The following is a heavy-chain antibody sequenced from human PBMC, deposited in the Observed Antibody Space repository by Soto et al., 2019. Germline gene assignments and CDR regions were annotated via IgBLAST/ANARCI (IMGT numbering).Heavy chain of an antibody. CDR1: GYTLTELS. J-gene: IGHJ6*02. CDR3: ATSTLRFLEWWRDYYYYYGMDV. CDR2: FDPEDGET. D-gene: IGHD3-3*01. Sequence: ASVKVSCKVSGYTLTELSMHWVRQAPGKGLEWMGGFDPEDGETIYAQKFQGRVTMTEDTSTDTAYMELSSLRSEDTAVYYCATSTLRFLEWWRDYYYYYGMDVWGQGTTVTVSS. V-gene: IGHV1-24*01.